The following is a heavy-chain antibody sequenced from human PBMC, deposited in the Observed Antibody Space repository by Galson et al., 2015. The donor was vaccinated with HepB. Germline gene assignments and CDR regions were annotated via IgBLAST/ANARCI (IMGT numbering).Heavy chain of an antibody. CDR3: ARDVWGSGSYGSAFDI. V-gene: IGHV3-30*04. J-gene: IGHJ3*02. CDR2: ISYDGSNK. Sequence: SLRLSCAASGFTFSSYAMHWVRQAPGKGLEWVAVISYDGSNKYYADSVKGRFTISRDNSKNTLYLQMNSLRAEDTAVYYCARDVWGSGSYGSAFDIWGQGTMATVSS. D-gene: IGHD1-26*01. CDR1: GFTFSSYA.